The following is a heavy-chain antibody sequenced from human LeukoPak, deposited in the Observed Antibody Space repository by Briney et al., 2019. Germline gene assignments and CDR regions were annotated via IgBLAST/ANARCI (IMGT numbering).Heavy chain of an antibody. CDR1: GGSISSYY. CDR3: ARGRTFDN. CDR2: IYDRGST. V-gene: IGHV4-59*01. J-gene: IGHJ4*02. Sequence: SETLSLTCTVSGGSISSYYWSWIRQPPGKGLEWIGNIYDRGSTKYNPSLKSRVTISVDTSKNQFSLRLSSVTAADTAVYYCARGRTFDNWGRGTLVTVSS.